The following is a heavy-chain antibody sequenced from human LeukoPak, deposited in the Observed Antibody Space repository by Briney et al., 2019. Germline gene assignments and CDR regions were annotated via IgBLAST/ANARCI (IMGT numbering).Heavy chain of an antibody. V-gene: IGHV1-46*01. Sequence: GASVTVSFKASGYTFTSYYMHWVRQAPGQGLEWMGIINPSGGSTSYAQKFQGRVTMTRDTSTSTVYMELSSLRSEDTAVYYCAREGRITIFGVVIPPYYYYGMDVWGQGTTVTVSS. CDR3: AREGRITIFGVVIPPYYYYGMDV. D-gene: IGHD3-3*01. J-gene: IGHJ6*02. CDR2: INPSGGST. CDR1: GYTFTSYY.